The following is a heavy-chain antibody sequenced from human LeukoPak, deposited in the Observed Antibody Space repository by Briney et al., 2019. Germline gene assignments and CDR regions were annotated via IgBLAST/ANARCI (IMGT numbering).Heavy chain of an antibody. V-gene: IGHV3-53*01. CDR3: ARVGEGAAKD. CDR2: IYSDVRT. CDR1: GVTVSRYY. Sequence: GSSLRMSSAASGVTVSRYYKRWVRLAPGKAMEWVSVIYSDVRTYYADSVKGRFTICRDNSKTTLYLKMSSLRAEDTAVYYCARVGEGAAKDWGQGTLVTVTS. D-gene: IGHD1-26*01. J-gene: IGHJ4*02.